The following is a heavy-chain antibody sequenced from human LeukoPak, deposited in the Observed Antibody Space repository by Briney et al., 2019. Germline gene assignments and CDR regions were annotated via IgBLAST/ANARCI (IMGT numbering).Heavy chain of an antibody. CDR2: INPNSGGT. D-gene: IGHD3-22*01. Sequence: ASVKVSCKXSGYTFTGYYMHWVQQAPGQGLEWMGRINPNSGGTNYAQKFQGRVTMTRDTSISTAYMELSRLRSDDTAVYYCARVYDSSGYYYDRYAFDIWGQGTMVTVSS. V-gene: IGHV1-2*06. CDR1: GYTFTGYY. CDR3: ARVYDSSGYYYDRYAFDI. J-gene: IGHJ3*02.